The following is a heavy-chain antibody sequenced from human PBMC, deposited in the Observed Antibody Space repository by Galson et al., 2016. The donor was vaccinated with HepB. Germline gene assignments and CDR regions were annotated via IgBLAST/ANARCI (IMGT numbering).Heavy chain of an antibody. CDR1: GFTFSTYA. CDR2: ITGNGATT. J-gene: IGHJ4*02. CDR3: ARRPGQTNDY. D-gene: IGHD6-25*01. Sequence: SLRLSCAASGFTFSTYAMSWFRQAPGKGLEWVSAITGNGATTYYTDSVKGRFTISRDNSKNTLYLQMNSLRAEDTAVYYCARRPGQTNDYWGQGTLVTVSS. V-gene: IGHV3-23*01.